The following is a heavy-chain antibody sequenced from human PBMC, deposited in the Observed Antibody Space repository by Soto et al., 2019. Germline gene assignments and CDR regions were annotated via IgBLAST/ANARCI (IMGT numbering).Heavy chain of an antibody. D-gene: IGHD6-6*01. V-gene: IGHV4-31*03. Sequence: QVQLQESGPGLVKPSQTLSLTCTVSGGSISSGGYYWTWIRQHPGKGLERIGYNYYSGITYYNPSLKSRVTISLDTSKTQFSLKLSSVTAADTAVYYCARGSSIAGLYYGMDVWGQGTTVTVSS. J-gene: IGHJ6*02. CDR1: GGSISSGGYY. CDR3: ARGSSIAGLYYGMDV. CDR2: NYYSGIT.